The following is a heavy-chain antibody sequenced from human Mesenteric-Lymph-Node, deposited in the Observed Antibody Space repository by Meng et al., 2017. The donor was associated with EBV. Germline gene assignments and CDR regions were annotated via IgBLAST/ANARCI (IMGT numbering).Heavy chain of an antibody. CDR3: AGGDYVNQFNY. V-gene: IGHV4-30-2*06. CDR1: GGSVNSGGYS. CDR2: VHQGGLT. D-gene: IGHD4-17*01. Sequence: VQEYGSGLVKPSQTLSVTCTVSGGSVNSGGYSWSWIRQSPEKGLEWIGYVHQGGLTYYNPSLETRVIISLERSKNQLSLKLTSVTAAATAVYYCAGGDYVNQFNYWGQGTLVTVSS. J-gene: IGHJ4*02.